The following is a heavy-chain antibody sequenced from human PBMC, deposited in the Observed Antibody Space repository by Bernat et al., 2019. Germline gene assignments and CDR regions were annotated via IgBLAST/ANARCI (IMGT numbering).Heavy chain of an antibody. Sequence: EVQLVESGGGLVQPGGSLRLSCAASGFTFSSYAMSWVRQAPGKGLGWVSAISGSGGSTYYADSVKGRFTISRDNSKNTLYLQMNSLRAEDTAVYYCAKDFYCSSTSCYVGAFDIWGQGTMVTVSS. CDR3: AKDFYCSSTSCYVGAFDI. CDR2: ISGSGGST. J-gene: IGHJ3*02. CDR1: GFTFSSYA. D-gene: IGHD2-2*01. V-gene: IGHV3-23*04.